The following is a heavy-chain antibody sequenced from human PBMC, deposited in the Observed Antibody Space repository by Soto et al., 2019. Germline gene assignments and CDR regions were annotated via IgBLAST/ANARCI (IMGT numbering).Heavy chain of an antibody. CDR2: IWYDGSNK. Sequence: QVQLVESGGGVVQPGRSLRLSCAASGFTFSSYGMHWVRQAPGKGLEWVAVIWYDGSNKYYADSVKGRFTISRDNSKNTLYLQMNSLRAEDTAVYYCARKGYCSGGSCYSNYYYGMDVWGQGTTVTVSS. V-gene: IGHV3-33*01. J-gene: IGHJ6*02. CDR1: GFTFSSYG. CDR3: ARKGYCSGGSCYSNYYYGMDV. D-gene: IGHD2-15*01.